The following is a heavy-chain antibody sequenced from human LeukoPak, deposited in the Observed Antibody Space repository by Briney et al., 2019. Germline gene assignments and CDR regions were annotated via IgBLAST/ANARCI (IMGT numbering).Heavy chain of an antibody. CDR2: INSGGSTL. D-gene: IGHD1-1*01. V-gene: IGHV3-48*03. CDR3: ARIHNLGILAHFDY. Sequence: GGSLRLSCAASGFTFSSYEMNWVRQAPGKGLEWVSYINSGGSTLYYADSVKGRFTISRDNAKNSLYLQMNSLRAEDTAVYYCARIHNLGILAHFDYWGQGTLVTVSS. J-gene: IGHJ4*02. CDR1: GFTFSSYE.